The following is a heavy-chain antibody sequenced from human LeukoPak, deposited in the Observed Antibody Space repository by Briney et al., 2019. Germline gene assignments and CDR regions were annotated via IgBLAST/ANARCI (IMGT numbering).Heavy chain of an antibody. D-gene: IGHD6-13*01. V-gene: IGHV3-74*01. J-gene: IGHJ4*02. CDR3: ARTDSSSLVTSFDY. Sequence: PGGSLRLSCAASGFTFSSYWMHWVRQAPGKGLVWVSRINSDGSSTNYADSVKGRFTISRDNAKNTLYLQMNSLRAEDTAVYYCARTDSSSLVTSFDYWGQGTLVTVSS. CDR1: GFTFSSYW. CDR2: INSDGSST.